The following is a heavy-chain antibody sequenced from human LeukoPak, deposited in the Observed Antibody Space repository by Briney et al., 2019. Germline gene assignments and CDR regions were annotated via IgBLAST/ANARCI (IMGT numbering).Heavy chain of an antibody. CDR3: ARRMDYFDTRSGSPLTGLDR. V-gene: IGHV5-51*01. J-gene: IGHJ5*02. Sequence: HGESLKISCEGSGYNFDSYWIAWVRQKAGEGLEWMGIIYPGDSDTRYNPAFQGQVIMSADKSLNTAYLQWSSLKPSDTGIYYCARRMDYFDTRSGSPLTGLDRWGQGTLVTVSS. CDR1: GYNFDSYW. D-gene: IGHD3-22*01. CDR2: IYPGDSDT.